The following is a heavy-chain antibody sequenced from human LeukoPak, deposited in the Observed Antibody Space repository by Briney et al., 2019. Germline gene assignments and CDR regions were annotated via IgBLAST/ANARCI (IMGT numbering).Heavy chain of an antibody. CDR3: AREYYDFWSGYPAPFDY. CDR1: GFTFSDYY. CDR2: ISSSGSTV. V-gene: IGHV3-11*01. D-gene: IGHD3-3*01. Sequence: GGSLRLSCAASGFTFSDYYMSWIRQAPGKGLEWVSYISSSGSTVYYADSVKGRFTISRDNAKNSLYLQMNSLRAEDTAVYYCAREYYDFWSGYPAPFDYWGQGTLVTVSS. J-gene: IGHJ4*02.